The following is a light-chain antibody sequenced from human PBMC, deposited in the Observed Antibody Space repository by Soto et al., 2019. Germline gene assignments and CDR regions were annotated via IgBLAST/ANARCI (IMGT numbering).Light chain of an antibody. Sequence: DTQMTQSPSSLSASVGDRVTITCRASQGIGNNLAWYQQKPGKAPKRLIFRASSLESGVPSRFSGSGSGTGFTLTISSLQPGDFATYYCLQHNSHPHTFGGGTKVEIK. J-gene: IGKJ4*01. CDR1: QGIGNN. V-gene: IGKV1-17*01. CDR3: LQHNSHPHT. CDR2: RAS.